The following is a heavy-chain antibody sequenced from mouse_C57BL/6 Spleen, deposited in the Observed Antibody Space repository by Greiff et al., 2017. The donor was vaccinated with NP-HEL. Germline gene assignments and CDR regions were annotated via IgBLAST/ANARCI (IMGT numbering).Heavy chain of an antibody. CDR3: ARLYLDY. CDR2: IDPSDSYT. V-gene: IGHV1-50*01. J-gene: IGHJ2*01. Sequence: QVQLQQPGAELVKPGASVKLSCKASGYTFTSYWMQWVKPRPGQGLEWIGEIDPSDSYTNYNQKFKGKATLTVDTSSSTAYMQLSSLTSEDSAVYYCARLYLDYWGQGTTLTVSS. CDR1: GYTFTSYW.